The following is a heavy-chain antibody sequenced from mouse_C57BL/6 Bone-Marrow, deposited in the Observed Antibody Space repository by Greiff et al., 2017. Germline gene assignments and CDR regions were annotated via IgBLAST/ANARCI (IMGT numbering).Heavy chain of an antibody. D-gene: IGHD2-2*01. CDR1: GFNIKDDY. V-gene: IGHV14-4*01. CDR3: TTEGYDPNFDY. J-gene: IGHJ2*01. Sequence: VHVKQSGAELVRPGASVKLSCTASGFNIKDDYMHWVKQRPEQGLEWIGWIDPENGDTEYASKFQGKATITADTSSNTAYLQLSSLTSEDTAVYYCTTEGYDPNFDYWGQGTTLTVSS. CDR2: IDPENGDT.